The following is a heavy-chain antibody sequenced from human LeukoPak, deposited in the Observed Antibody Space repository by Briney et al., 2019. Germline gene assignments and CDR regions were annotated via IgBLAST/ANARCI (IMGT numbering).Heavy chain of an antibody. CDR2: IYYSGTT. Sequence: SETLSLTCSVSGGSISSTSFYWGWIRRPPGKGLEWIASIYYSGTTHYNPSLKGRVTMSVDTSKNQFSLKLSAVTAADTAVYYCARQFHGSGYVDDLWGQGTLVTVSS. CDR3: ARQFHGSGYVDDL. D-gene: IGHD5-12*01. J-gene: IGHJ5*02. V-gene: IGHV4-39*01. CDR1: GGSISSTSFY.